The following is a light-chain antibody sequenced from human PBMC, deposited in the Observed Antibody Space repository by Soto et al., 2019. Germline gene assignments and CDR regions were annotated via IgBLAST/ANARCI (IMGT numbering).Light chain of an antibody. CDR1: SRDVGGYNY. CDR3: SSYTSSSTLI. CDR2: DVS. V-gene: IGLV2-14*01. Sequence: QSALTQPASVSGSPGQSITISCTGTSRDVGGYNYVSWYQQHPGKAPKLMIYDVSNRPSGVSNRYSGSKSGNTASLTISWLQAEDEADYYCSSYTSSSTLIFGGGTKLTVL. J-gene: IGLJ2*01.